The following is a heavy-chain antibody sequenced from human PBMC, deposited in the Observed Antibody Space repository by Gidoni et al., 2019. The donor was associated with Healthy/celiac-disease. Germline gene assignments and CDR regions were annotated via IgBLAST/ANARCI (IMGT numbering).Heavy chain of an antibody. CDR1: GFTFSSYS. D-gene: IGHD3-10*01. J-gene: IGHJ6*02. V-gene: IGHV3-48*01. Sequence: EVQLVESGGGLVQPGGSLRLSCAASGFTFSSYSMNWVRQAPGKGLEWVSYIRSSSSTIYYADSVKGRFTISRDNAKNSLYLQMNSLRAEDTAVYYCASAPYGSGSYPGMDVWGQGTTVTVSS. CDR2: IRSSSSTI. CDR3: ASAPYGSGSYPGMDV.